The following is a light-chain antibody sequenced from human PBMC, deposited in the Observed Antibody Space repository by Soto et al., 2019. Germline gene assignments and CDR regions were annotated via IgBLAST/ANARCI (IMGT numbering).Light chain of an antibody. CDR3: QQYDSSPQT. CDR1: QSVSNNY. CDR2: GAS. J-gene: IGKJ2*01. V-gene: IGKV3-20*01. Sequence: EIVLTQSPGTLSLSPGERATLSCRASQSVSNNYLAWYQQKPGQAPRLLIYGASSRATGIPDRFSGSGSGTDFTLTISRLEPEDFAVYYCQQYDSSPQTFGQGTKLEIK.